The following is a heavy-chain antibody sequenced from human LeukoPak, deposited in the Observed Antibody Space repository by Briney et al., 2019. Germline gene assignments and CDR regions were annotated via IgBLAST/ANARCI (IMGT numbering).Heavy chain of an antibody. J-gene: IGHJ4*02. CDR1: GYTFTSHA. Sequence: GASVKVSCKASGYTFTSHAMNWVRQAPGQGLEWMGWINTNTGNPTYAQGFTGRFVFSLDTSVSTAYLQISSLKAEDTAVYYCARAPQTYYDFWSGYPPGIDYWGQGTLVTVSS. D-gene: IGHD3-3*01. V-gene: IGHV7-4-1*02. CDR3: ARAPQTYYDFWSGYPPGIDY. CDR2: INTNTGNP.